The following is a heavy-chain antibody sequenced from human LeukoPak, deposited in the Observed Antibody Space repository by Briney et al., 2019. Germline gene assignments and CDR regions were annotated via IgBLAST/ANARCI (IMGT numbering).Heavy chain of an antibody. Sequence: GGSLRLSCAASGFTFSSYSMNWVRQAPGKGLEWVSYISSSSSYIYYADSVKGRFTISRDNAKNSLYLQMNSLRAEDTVVYYCARDRADYGDSWGQGTLVTVSS. CDR3: ARDRADYGDS. CDR2: ISSSSSYI. J-gene: IGHJ4*02. V-gene: IGHV3-21*05. CDR1: GFTFSSYS.